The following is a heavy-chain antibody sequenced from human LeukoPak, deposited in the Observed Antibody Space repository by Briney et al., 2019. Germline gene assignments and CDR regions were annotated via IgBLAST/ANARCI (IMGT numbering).Heavy chain of an antibody. CDR3: ARGFSRWELLLGY. V-gene: IGHV1-2*02. J-gene: IGHJ4*02. CDR1: GYTFTGYY. CDR2: INPNSGGT. Sequence: GASVKVSCKASGYTFTGYYMHWVRQAPGQGLEWMGWINPNSGGTNYAQKFQGRVTMTRDTSISTAYMELSRLRSDDTAVYYCARGFSRWELLLGYWGQGTLVTVSS. D-gene: IGHD1-26*01.